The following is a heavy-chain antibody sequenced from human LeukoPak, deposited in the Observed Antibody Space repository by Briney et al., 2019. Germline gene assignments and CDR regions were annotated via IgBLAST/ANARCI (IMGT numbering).Heavy chain of an antibody. D-gene: IGHD3-10*01. CDR1: GGSISSYY. CDR2: IYTSGST. J-gene: IGHJ5*02. Sequence: SETLSLTCTVSGGSISSYYWSWIRQPAGKGLEWIGRIYTSGSTNYNPSLKSRVTMSVDTSKNQFSLKLSSVTAADTAVNYCARDRSVTMVRGVPWFDPWGQGTLVTVSS. CDR3: ARDRSVTMVRGVPWFDP. V-gene: IGHV4-4*07.